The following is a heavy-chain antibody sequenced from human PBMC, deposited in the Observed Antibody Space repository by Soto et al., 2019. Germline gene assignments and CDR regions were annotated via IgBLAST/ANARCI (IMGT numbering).Heavy chain of an antibody. D-gene: IGHD2-8*01. CDR3: ARALIKGVWFDP. J-gene: IGHJ5*02. V-gene: IGHV4-38-2*01. Sequence: SETLSLTCAVSGYSISSGYYWGWIRQPPGKGLEWIGSIYHSGSTYYNPSLKSRVTISVDTSKNQFSLKLSSVTAADTAVYYCARALIKGVWFDPWGQGTLVTVSS. CDR1: GYSISSGYY. CDR2: IYHSGST.